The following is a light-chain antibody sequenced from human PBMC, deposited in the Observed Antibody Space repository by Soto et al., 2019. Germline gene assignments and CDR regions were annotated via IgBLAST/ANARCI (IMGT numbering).Light chain of an antibody. V-gene: IGLV2-14*03. CDR2: DVT. CDR3: SSYTAYSRVV. Sequence: QSVLTQPASVSASPGQSITISWTGTSFDGGGYNYVSWYQQHPGKAPKTLIYDVTNRPSGISNRFSGSKSGNTASLTISDLQTEDEADYYCSSYTAYSRVVFGGGTKGTVL. CDR1: SFDGGGYNY. J-gene: IGLJ2*01.